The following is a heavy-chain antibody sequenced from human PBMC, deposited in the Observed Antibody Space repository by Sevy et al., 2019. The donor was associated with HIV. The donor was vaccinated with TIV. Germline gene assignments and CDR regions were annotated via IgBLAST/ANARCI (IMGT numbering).Heavy chain of an antibody. Sequence: SETLSLTCAVYGGSFSGYYWSWIRQPPGKGLEWIGEINHSGSTNYNPSLKSRVTISVDTSKNQFSLKPSSVTAADTAVYYCARVGSIAARVGSNWFDPWGQGTLVTVSS. CDR3: ARVGSIAARVGSNWFDP. CDR1: GGSFSGYY. J-gene: IGHJ5*02. V-gene: IGHV4-34*01. D-gene: IGHD6-6*01. CDR2: INHSGST.